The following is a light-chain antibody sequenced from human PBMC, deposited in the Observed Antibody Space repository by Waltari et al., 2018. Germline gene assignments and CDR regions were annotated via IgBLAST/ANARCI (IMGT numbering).Light chain of an antibody. CDR2: WSS. CDR1: QSLLYSSNNTYY. CDR3: QQYFGTLGGPT. V-gene: IGKV4-1*01. J-gene: IGKJ2*01. Sequence: DIVMTQSPDSLAVSLGERATINCKSSQSLLYSSNNTYYLAWYQQKPGQSPKLLISWSSTRQAGVPDRFRGSGAGTDFTLAIVSLQAADVAVYYCQQYFGTLGGPTFCQGTKREIK.